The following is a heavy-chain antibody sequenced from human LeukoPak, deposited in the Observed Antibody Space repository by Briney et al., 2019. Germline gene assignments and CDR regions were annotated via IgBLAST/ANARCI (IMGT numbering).Heavy chain of an antibody. CDR2: ISSSSSYI. D-gene: IGHD5-18*01. Sequence: GGSLRLSCAPSGLTSISSSMNSGPQAPGKRLEWVSSISSSSSYIYYADSVKGRFTISRDNAKNSLYLQMNGLRAEDTALYYCARDWDSRGHSYGYWDYWGQGTLVTVSS. J-gene: IGHJ4*02. V-gene: IGHV3-21*01. CDR3: ARDWDSRGHSYGYWDY. CDR1: GLTSISSS.